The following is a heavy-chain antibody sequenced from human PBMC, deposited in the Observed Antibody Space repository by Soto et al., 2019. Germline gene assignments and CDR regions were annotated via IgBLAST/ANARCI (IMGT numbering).Heavy chain of an antibody. CDR1: GFTFRNFA. V-gene: IGHV3-21*01. J-gene: IGHJ5*02. Sequence: PGGSLRLSCAASGFTFRNFAMTWVRRAPGAGLEWVSSISGTDAYTYYSDSVKFRFTISRANAKNSLYLQMNSLRAEDTSVYYCARDQATAMVTDWFDPWGQGTLVTVSS. CDR2: ISGTDAYT. CDR3: ARDQATAMVTDWFDP. D-gene: IGHD5-18*01.